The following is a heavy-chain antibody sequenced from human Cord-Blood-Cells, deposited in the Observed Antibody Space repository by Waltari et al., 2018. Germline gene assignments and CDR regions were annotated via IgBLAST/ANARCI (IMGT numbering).Heavy chain of an antibody. J-gene: IGHJ5*02. CDR1: GGPFGSYA. CDR3: ASAVVAATPGGFDP. CDR2: IIPIFRTA. D-gene: IGHD2-15*01. V-gene: IGHV1-69*06. Sequence: QVQLVQSGAEVKKPGSSVKVPCKASGGPFGSYAISWVRQAPGQGIESMGGIIPIFRTANYEQKFPGSVTITVDKATSTAYMELSSLRSDVTSVYDCASAVVAATPGGFDPWGQGTLVTVSS.